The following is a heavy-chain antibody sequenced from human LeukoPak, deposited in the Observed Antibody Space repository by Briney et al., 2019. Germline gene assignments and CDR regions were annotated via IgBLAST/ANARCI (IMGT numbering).Heavy chain of an antibody. CDR1: GGTFSSYA. J-gene: IGHJ4*02. CDR2: IIPIFGTA. CDR3: ARDFGREYYFDY. Sequence: SVKVSCKASGGTFSSYAISWVRQAPGQGLEWMGGIIPIFGTANYAQKFQGRVTITADESTSTAYMELSRLRSEDTAVYYCARDFGREYYFDYWGQGTLVTVSS. D-gene: IGHD3-10*01. V-gene: IGHV1-69*13.